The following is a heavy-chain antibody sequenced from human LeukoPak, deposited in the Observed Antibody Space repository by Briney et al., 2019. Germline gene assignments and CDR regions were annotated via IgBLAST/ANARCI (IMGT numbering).Heavy chain of an antibody. CDR1: GYSISSGYY. J-gene: IGHJ2*01. CDR2: IYHSGNA. D-gene: IGHD4-17*01. V-gene: IGHV4-38-2*01. Sequence: SETLSLTCAVSGYSISSGYYWGWIRQPPGKGLEWIGSIYHSGNAYYNPSLKSRVTISVDTSKNQFFLKVTSVTAADAAVYYCARPKYGDAAYFALWGRGALVTVSS. CDR3: ARPKYGDAAYFAL.